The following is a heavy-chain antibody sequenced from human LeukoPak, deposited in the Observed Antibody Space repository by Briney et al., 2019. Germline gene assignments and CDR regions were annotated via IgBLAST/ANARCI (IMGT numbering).Heavy chain of an antibody. D-gene: IGHD4-17*01. CDR3: ARSDDYGDYVYLGRPLDY. J-gene: IGHJ4*02. Sequence: GRSLRLSCVASGFTFSSYAMHWVRQAPGKGLEWVAVISYDGSNKYYADSVKGRFTISRDNSKNTLYLQMNSLRAEDTAVYYCARSDDYGDYVYLGRPLDYWGQGTLVTVSS. CDR1: GFTFSSYA. V-gene: IGHV3-30*04. CDR2: ISYDGSNK.